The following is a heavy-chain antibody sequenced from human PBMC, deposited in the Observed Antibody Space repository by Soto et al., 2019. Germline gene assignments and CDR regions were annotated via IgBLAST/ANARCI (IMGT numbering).Heavy chain of an antibody. V-gene: IGHV3-33*01. Sequence: QAQLVESGGGVVQPGRSLRLSCAASGYIFSGYGMHWVRQAPGKGLEWVAVIRYDGSNIYYADSVKGRFTISRDNSKNMLYLQMNSLGAEDTAVYYCARGGIGGTIFRVYFDYSGQGTLVTVSS. J-gene: IGHJ4*02. CDR3: ARGGIGGTIFRVYFDY. CDR2: IRYDGSNI. D-gene: IGHD1-7*01. CDR1: GYIFSGYG.